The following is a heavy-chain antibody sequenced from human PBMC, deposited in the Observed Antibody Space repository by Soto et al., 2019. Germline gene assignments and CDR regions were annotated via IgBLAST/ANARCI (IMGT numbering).Heavy chain of an antibody. CDR1: GGSFSGYY. V-gene: IGHV4-34*01. CDR2: INHSGST. J-gene: IGHJ5*02. D-gene: IGHD2-2*01. CDR3: ARVDCSSTSCYNWFDP. Sequence: SETLSLTCAVYGGSFSGYYWSWIRQPPGKGLEWIGEINHSGSTNYNPSLKSRVTISVDTSKNQFSLKLSSVTAADTAVYYCARVDCSSTSCYNWFDPWGQGTLVTVSS.